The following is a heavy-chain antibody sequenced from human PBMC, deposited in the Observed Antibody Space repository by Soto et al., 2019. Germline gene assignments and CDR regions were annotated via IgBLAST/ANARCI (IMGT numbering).Heavy chain of an antibody. CDR2: IYYSGST. V-gene: IGHV4-39*01. CDR1: NGSISTSSYY. Sequence: PSETLSLTCIVSNGSISTSSYYWGWIRQPPGKGLEWIGSIYYSGSTYYNPSLKSRVTISADTSKNQFSLKLSSVTAADTAVYYCARLIAAAGGNRAYWGQGTLVTVSS. D-gene: IGHD6-13*01. J-gene: IGHJ4*02. CDR3: ARLIAAAGGNRAY.